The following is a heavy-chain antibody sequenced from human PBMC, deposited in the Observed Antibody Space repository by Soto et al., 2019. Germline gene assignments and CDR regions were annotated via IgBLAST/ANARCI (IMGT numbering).Heavy chain of an antibody. D-gene: IGHD3-10*01. V-gene: IGHV1-3*01. Sequence: QVQLVQSGAEVKKPGASVKVSCKASGYTFTTYAIHWVRQAPGQRLEWMGWNNAGNGNTKFSQKLQGRVTITMDTSASTAYMELSSLRSEDTAVYYCAREAPYLGSGIYGDGMDVWGQGTTVTVSS. CDR3: AREAPYLGSGIYGDGMDV. CDR1: GYTFTTYA. CDR2: NNAGNGNT. J-gene: IGHJ6*02.